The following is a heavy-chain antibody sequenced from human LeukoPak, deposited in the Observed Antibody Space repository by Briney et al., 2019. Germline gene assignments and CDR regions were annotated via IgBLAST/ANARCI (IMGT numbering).Heavy chain of an antibody. D-gene: IGHD4-17*01. J-gene: IGHJ4*02. Sequence: ASVKVSCKASGYTFTRYDINWVRQATGQGLEWMGWMNPNSGNTGYAQKFQGRVTITRNTSISTAYMELSSLRSEDTAVYYCAKDRSDGFYGDEFDHWGQGTLVTVSS. V-gene: IGHV1-8*03. CDR3: AKDRSDGFYGDEFDH. CDR2: MNPNSGNT. CDR1: GYTFTRYD.